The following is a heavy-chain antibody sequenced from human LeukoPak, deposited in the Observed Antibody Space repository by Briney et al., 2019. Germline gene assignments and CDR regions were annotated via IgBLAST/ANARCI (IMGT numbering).Heavy chain of an antibody. D-gene: IGHD2-2*01. CDR3: ARSYCSSTSCSVGWFDP. V-gene: IGHV4-34*01. J-gene: IGHJ5*02. Sequence: SETLSLTCAVYGGFFRGYYRSWIRQPPGKGLEWIGEINHSGSTNYNPSLKSRVTISVDTSKNQFSLKLSSVTAADTAGYYCARSYCSSTSCSVGWFDPWGQGTLVAVSS. CDR2: INHSGST. CDR1: GGFFRGYY.